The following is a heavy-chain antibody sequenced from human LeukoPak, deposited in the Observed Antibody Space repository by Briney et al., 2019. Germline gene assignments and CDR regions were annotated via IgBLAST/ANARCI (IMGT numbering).Heavy chain of an antibody. Sequence: GGSLRLSCAASGFTFSSYWMSWVRQAPGKGLEWVANIKQDGSEKYYVDSVKGRFTISRDNAKNSLYLQMNSLRAEDTAVYYCARDRGPFYSSSPYWYFDLWGRGTLVTVSS. D-gene: IGHD6-6*01. V-gene: IGHV3-7*01. CDR2: IKQDGSEK. CDR3: ARDRGPFYSSSPYWYFDL. J-gene: IGHJ2*01. CDR1: GFTFSSYW.